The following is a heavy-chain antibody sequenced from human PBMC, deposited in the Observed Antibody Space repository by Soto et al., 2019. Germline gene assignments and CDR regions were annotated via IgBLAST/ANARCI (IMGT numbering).Heavy chain of an antibody. CDR3: AKDLFGLRYFDWLLGMDAFDI. CDR2: ISGSGGST. V-gene: IGHV3-23*01. D-gene: IGHD3-9*01. Sequence: GGSLRLSCAASGFTFSSYAMSWVRQAPGKGLEWVSAISGSGGSTYYADSVKGRFTISRDNSKNTLYLQMNSLRAEDTAVYYCAKDLFGLRYFDWLLGMDAFDIWGQGTMVTVSS. J-gene: IGHJ3*02. CDR1: GFTFSSYA.